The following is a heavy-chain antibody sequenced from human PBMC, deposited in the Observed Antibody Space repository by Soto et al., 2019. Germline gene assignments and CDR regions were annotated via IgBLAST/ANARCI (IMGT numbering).Heavy chain of an antibody. D-gene: IGHD6-19*01. CDR1: GYTFTSYD. J-gene: IGHJ5*02. V-gene: IGHV1-8*01. Sequence: QVQLVQSGAEVKKPGASVKVSCKASGYTFTSYDINWVRQATGQGLEWMGWMNPNSGNTGYAQKFQGRVTMTRNTSISTPYMELSSLRSEDTAVYYCARGGQGGWYSSGDAVSWFDPWGQGTLVTVSS. CDR2: MNPNSGNT. CDR3: ARGGQGGWYSSGDAVSWFDP.